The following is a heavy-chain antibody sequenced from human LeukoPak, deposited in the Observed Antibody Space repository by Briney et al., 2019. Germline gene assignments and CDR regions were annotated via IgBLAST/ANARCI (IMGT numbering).Heavy chain of an antibody. CDR3: ARGLVHDTSGYYSDY. J-gene: IGHJ4*02. CDR2: IDSYGST. D-gene: IGHD3-22*01. V-gene: IGHV3-74*01. CDR1: GFTVSSNY. Sequence: AGGSLRLSCAASGFTVSSNYMSWVRQAPGKGLVWVSRIDSYGSTNYADSVKGRFTISRDNAKNTLYLQMNSLRAEDTAVYYCARGLVHDTSGYYSDYWGQGTPVTVSS.